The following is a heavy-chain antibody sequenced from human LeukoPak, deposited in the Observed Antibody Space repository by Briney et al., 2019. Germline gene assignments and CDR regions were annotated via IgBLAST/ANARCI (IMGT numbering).Heavy chain of an antibody. J-gene: IGHJ4*02. CDR3: AREMYGVYGFDY. D-gene: IGHD4-17*01. V-gene: IGHV3-21*01. Sequence: GGSLRLSCAASGFTFSSYSMNWVRRAPGKGLEWVSSISSSSSYIYYADSVKGRFTISRDNAKNSLYLQMNSLRAEDTAVYYCAREMYGVYGFDYWGQGTLVTVSS. CDR2: ISSSSSYI. CDR1: GFTFSSYS.